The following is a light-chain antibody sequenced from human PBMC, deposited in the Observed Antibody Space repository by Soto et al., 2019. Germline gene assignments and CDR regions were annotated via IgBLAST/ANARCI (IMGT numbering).Light chain of an antibody. J-gene: IGLJ3*02. CDR3: QTWDTGIRV. Sequence: QPVLTQSPSASASLGASVKLTCTLSSGHSSYNIAWYQHQSEKGPRYLMKLNSDGSHNRGDGIPDRFSGSSSGAERYLTISSPQSEDEADYYCQTWDTGIRVFGGGTKLTVL. CDR1: SGHSSYN. CDR2: LNSDGSH. V-gene: IGLV4-69*01.